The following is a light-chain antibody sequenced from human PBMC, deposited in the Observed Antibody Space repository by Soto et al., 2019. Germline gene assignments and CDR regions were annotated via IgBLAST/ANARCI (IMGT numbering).Light chain of an antibody. J-gene: IGKJ1*01. Sequence: DIQLTQSPSSLSASVRDRATITCRASQGISNYLAWYHQKPGKVPRLLIYAASILPTGIPSRFSGSGSGTDFTLTISSLQPEDVATYYCQQYDSAPWTFGQGTKVEIK. CDR1: QGISNY. CDR3: QQYDSAPWT. V-gene: IGKV1-27*01. CDR2: AAS.